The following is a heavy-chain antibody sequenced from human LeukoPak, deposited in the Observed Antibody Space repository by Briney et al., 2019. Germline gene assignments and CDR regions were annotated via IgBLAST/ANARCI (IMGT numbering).Heavy chain of an antibody. D-gene: IGHD3-3*01. CDR1: GASISSYY. CDR2: IYYSGST. Sequence: KSSETLSLTCTVSGASISSYYWSWIRQPPGKGLEWIGYIYYSGSTRYNPSLKSRATISVDTSKNQFSLKLSSVTAADTAVYYCARVGILRFPSNWFDPWGQGTLVTVSS. V-gene: IGHV4-59*01. J-gene: IGHJ5*02. CDR3: ARVGILRFPSNWFDP.